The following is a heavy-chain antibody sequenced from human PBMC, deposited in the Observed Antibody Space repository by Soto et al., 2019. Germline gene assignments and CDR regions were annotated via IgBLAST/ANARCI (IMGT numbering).Heavy chain of an antibody. CDR3: ARVWCRSGGSCALAQ. D-gene: IGHD2-15*01. CDR2: ISYDGSNK. Sequence: QVQLVESGGGVVQPGRSLRLSCAASGFTFSSYAMHWVRQAPGKGLEWVAVISYDGSNKYYADSVKGRFTISRDNSKNTLYLQMNSLRAEDTAVYYCARVWCRSGGSCALAQWGQGTLVTVSS. V-gene: IGHV3-30-3*01. J-gene: IGHJ4*02. CDR1: GFTFSSYA.